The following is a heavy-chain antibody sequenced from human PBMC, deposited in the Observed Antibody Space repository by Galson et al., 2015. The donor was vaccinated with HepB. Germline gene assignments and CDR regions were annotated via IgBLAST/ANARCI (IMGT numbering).Heavy chain of an antibody. Sequence: SLRLSCAASGLTFNTSTVTWVRQALGKGLEWLSFISTSDDSVYYADSVKGRFSISIDNSKSSVYRQMSSLRVEDTAVYFCARGHGGIAATWGQGTLVTVSS. CDR1: GLTFNTST. J-gene: IGHJ5*02. CDR3: ARGHGGIAAT. V-gene: IGHV3-48*04. CDR2: ISTSDDSV. D-gene: IGHD6-13*01.